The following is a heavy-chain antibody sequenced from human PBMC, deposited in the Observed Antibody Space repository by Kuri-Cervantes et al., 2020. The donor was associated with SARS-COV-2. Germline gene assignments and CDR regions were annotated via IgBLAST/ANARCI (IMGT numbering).Heavy chain of an antibody. CDR3: ARVSRGYDFWSGYHHWYFDL. V-gene: IGHV4-39*07. CDR1: GGSISSSSYY. CDR2: IYHSGST. D-gene: IGHD3-3*01. J-gene: IGHJ2*01. Sequence: SETLSLTCTVSGGSISSSSYYWGWIRQPPGKGLEWIGSIYHSGSTYYNPSLKSRVTISVDTSKNQFSLKLSSVTAADTAVYYCARVSRGYDFWSGYHHWYFDLWGRGTLVTVSS.